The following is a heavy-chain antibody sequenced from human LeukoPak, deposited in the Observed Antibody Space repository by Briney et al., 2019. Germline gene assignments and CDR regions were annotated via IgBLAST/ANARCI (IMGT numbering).Heavy chain of an antibody. Sequence: SQTLSLTCAISGDSVSSNSAAWNWIRQSPSRGLEWLGRTYYRSKWYNDYAPSVESRITINPDTSKNHFSLQLNSVTPGDTAVYYCARSPEPIVKYYYGMDIWGKGTTVTVSS. CDR3: ARSPEPIVKYYYGMDI. V-gene: IGHV6-1*01. J-gene: IGHJ6*04. D-gene: IGHD1-14*01. CDR2: TYYRSKWYN. CDR1: GDSVSSNSAA.